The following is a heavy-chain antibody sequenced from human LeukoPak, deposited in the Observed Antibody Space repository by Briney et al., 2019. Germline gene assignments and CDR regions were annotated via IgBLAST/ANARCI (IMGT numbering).Heavy chain of an antibody. V-gene: IGHV4-39*01. D-gene: IGHD4-17*01. J-gene: IGHJ4*02. Sequence: SETLSLTCTVSGGSISSSSHYWGWIRQPPGKGLEWIGSIYYSGSTYYNPSLKSRVTISVDTSKNQFSLKLSSVTAADTAVYYCAGNGDYMAYFDYWGQGTLVTVSS. CDR1: GGSISSSSHY. CDR2: IYYSGST. CDR3: AGNGDYMAYFDY.